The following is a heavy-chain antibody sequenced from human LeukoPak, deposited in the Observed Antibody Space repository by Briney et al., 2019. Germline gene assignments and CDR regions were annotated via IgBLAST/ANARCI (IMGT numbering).Heavy chain of an antibody. CDR3: ARGLSAIVY. J-gene: IGHJ4*02. D-gene: IGHD2-15*01. V-gene: IGHV4-34*01. CDR2: INHSGST. Sequence: SETLSLTCAVYGGSFSGYYWSWIRQPPGKGLEWIGEINHSGSTNYNPSLKSRVTISVDTSKNQFSLKLSSVTAADTAVYYCARGLSAIVYRGQGTLVTVSS. CDR1: GGSFSGYY.